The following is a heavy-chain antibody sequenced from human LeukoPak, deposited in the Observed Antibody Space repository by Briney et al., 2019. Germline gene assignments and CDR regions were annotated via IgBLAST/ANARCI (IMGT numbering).Heavy chain of an antibody. V-gene: IGHV7-4-1*02. CDR1: GYRFTSYA. D-gene: IGHD3-22*01. Sequence: ASVKVSCKASGYRFTSYAMNWVRQAPGQGLEYMGWINTNTGNPTYAQGFSGRFVFSLDTSVSTAYLQISSLQAEDTAVYYCARGNVDYYDSSGPRDYWGQGTLVTVSS. CDR2: INTNTGNP. CDR3: ARGNVDYYDSSGPRDY. J-gene: IGHJ4*02.